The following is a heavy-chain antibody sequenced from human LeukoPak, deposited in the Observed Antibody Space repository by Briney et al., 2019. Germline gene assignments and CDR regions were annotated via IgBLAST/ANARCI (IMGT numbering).Heavy chain of an antibody. J-gene: IGHJ4*02. Sequence: PGGSLRLSCAASGFTSSSYSMNWVRQAPGKGLEWVSSISSSSSYIYYADSVKGRFTISRDNAKNSLYLQMNSLRAEDTAVYYCARSWSIAAAGINGVDYWGQGTLVTVSS. CDR2: ISSSSSYI. CDR3: ARSWSIAAAGINGVDY. V-gene: IGHV3-21*01. D-gene: IGHD6-13*01. CDR1: GFTSSSYS.